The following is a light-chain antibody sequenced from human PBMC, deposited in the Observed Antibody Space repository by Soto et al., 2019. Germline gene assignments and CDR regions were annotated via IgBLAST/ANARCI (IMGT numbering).Light chain of an antibody. CDR1: QSVSSSY. CDR2: GAS. Sequence: EVVLTQSPGTLSLSPGERATLSCRASQSVSSSYLAWYQQKPGQAPRLLLYGASSRVTGIPDRFSGSGSGTDFTLTISTLEPADFAVYYCQQYGSSPYTFGQGTKLDIK. V-gene: IGKV3-20*01. CDR3: QQYGSSPYT. J-gene: IGKJ2*01.